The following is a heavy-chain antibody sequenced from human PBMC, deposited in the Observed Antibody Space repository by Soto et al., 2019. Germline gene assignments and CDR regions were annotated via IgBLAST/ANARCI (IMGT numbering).Heavy chain of an antibody. Sequence: QVQLVESGGGVVQPGRSLRLSCAASGFTFSSYAMHWVRQAPGKGLEWVAVISYDGSNKYYADSVKGRFTISRDNSKNTLYLQMNSLRAEDTAVYYCARDAVAARNYRNWFDPWGQGTLVTVSS. CDR2: ISYDGSNK. D-gene: IGHD1-7*01. CDR1: GFTFSSYA. J-gene: IGHJ5*02. V-gene: IGHV3-30-3*01. CDR3: ARDAVAARNYRNWFDP.